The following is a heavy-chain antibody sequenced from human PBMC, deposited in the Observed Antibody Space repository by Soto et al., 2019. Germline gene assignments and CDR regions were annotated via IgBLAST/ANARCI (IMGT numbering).Heavy chain of an antibody. D-gene: IGHD2-21*01. CDR1: GFNFGDYY. Sequence: GGSLRLSCAASGFNFGDYYMSWIRQAPGKGLEWVSFISSSGGSIYYADSVKGRFTVSRDNAKNSLYLQMHSLRDEDTAVYYCARDCGGDCYPLDYWGQGTLVTVSS. V-gene: IGHV3-11*01. CDR3: ARDCGGDCYPLDY. CDR2: ISSSGGSI. J-gene: IGHJ4*02.